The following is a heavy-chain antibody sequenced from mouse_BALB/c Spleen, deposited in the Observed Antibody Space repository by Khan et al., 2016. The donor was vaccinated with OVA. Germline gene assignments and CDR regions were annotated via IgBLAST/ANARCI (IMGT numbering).Heavy chain of an antibody. V-gene: IGHV5-17*02. CDR1: GFTFSRFG. CDR2: ISSGSSSI. J-gene: IGHJ2*01. Sequence: QLVQSGGGLVQPGGSRKLSCAASGFTFSRFGMHWVRQAPEKGLEWVAYISSGSSSIYYADTVKGRFNISRDNPKNTLFLQMTSLRSEDTAMYYCARDSNFDYWGQGTTLTVSS. CDR3: ARDSNFDY.